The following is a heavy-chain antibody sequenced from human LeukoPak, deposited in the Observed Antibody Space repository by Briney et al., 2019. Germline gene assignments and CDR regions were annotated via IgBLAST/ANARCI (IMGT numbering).Heavy chain of an antibody. CDR1: GYTLTELS. Sequence: ASVKISCKVSGYTLTELSMHWVRQAPGKGIEWMGGFDPEDGETIYAQKFQGRVTMTEDTSTDTAYMELSSLRSEDTAVYYCATGNSSGWSPAGYWGQGTLVTVSS. V-gene: IGHV1-24*01. J-gene: IGHJ4*02. CDR3: ATGNSSGWSPAGY. CDR2: FDPEDGET. D-gene: IGHD6-19*01.